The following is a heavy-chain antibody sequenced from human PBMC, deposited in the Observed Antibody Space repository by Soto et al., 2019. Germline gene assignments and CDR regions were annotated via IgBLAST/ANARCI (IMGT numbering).Heavy chain of an antibody. CDR1: GASVSTGY. J-gene: IGHJ4*02. Sequence: QTQLQESGPGLVKPSETLSLTCTVSGASVSTGYWSWIRQPPGKGLEWLGFMYFGGSFNYNPSLTSXVTISVDKXKXXFSLXXTXXXXXXXXXXXXXXXXXXXXXXXXXXWGQGILVTVSS. V-gene: IGHV4-59*02. CDR3: XXXXXXXXXXXXXX. CDR2: MYFGGSF.